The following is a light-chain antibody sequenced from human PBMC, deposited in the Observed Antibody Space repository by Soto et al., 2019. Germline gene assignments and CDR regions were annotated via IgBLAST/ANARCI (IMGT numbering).Light chain of an antibody. CDR2: QGS. CDR3: MQGTHWPPT. CDR1: QSIVYSDGHAY. Sequence: DVVMTQSPLSLSVTLGQPASISCWSSQSIVYSDGHAYLNWFHQRPGQSPRRLIYQGSKRDSGVPDRFSGSGSGTDFPLKISRVEAEDVGVYYCMQGTHWPPTFGRGTKVEIK. J-gene: IGKJ1*01. V-gene: IGKV2-30*01.